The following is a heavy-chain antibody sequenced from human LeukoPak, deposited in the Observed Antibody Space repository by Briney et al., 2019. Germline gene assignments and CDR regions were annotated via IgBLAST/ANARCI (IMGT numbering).Heavy chain of an antibody. CDR3: AKRGAGSGGLHH. V-gene: IGHV3-23*05. CDR1: GFSFSIDA. D-gene: IGHD6-19*01. J-gene: IGHJ5*02. Sequence: GGSLRLSCAASGFSFSIDAMAWVRQAPGKGLEWVSTFFSDTGKTDYADSVKGRFTISIDISKNVLYLQMNNLRVEDTAVYYCAKRGAGSGGLHHWGQGTLVPVSS. CDR2: FFSDTGKT.